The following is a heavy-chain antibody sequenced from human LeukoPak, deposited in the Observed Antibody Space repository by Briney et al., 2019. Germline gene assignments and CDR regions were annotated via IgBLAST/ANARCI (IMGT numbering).Heavy chain of an antibody. Sequence: SETLSLTCTVSGGSIRSYYWSWIRQPPGKGLEWIGYIYYSGSTYYNPSLKSRVTISVDTSKNQFSLKLSSVTAADTAVYYCATGRKGFKNSSGYYIFGYWGQGTLVTVSS. CDR2: IYYSGST. CDR3: ATGRKGFKNSSGYYIFGY. D-gene: IGHD3-22*01. V-gene: IGHV4-59*08. J-gene: IGHJ4*02. CDR1: GGSIRSYY.